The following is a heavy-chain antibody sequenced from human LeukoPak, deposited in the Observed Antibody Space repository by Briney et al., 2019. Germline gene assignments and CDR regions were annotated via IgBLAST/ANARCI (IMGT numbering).Heavy chain of an antibody. CDR1: GFTFGDYG. Sequence: GGSLRLSCTASGFTFGDYGLSWFRQAPGKGLEWVGFIRSKVYGGTTEYAASVDGRFTISRDDSKSIAYLQMNSLKAEDTAVFYCARDLGFCSSTSYFHWFGPWGQGTLVTVSS. V-gene: IGHV3-49*03. CDR3: ARDLGFCSSTSYFHWFGP. CDR2: IRSKVYGGTT. D-gene: IGHD2-2*01. J-gene: IGHJ5*02.